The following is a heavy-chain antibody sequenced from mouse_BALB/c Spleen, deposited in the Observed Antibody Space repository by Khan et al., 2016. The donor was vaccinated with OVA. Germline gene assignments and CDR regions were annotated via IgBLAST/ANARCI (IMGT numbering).Heavy chain of an antibody. J-gene: IGHJ2*01. CDR1: GYTLTYYV. V-gene: IGHV1-81*01. D-gene: IGHD2-3*01. CDR2: IYPGSDNA. CDR3: ARGDGYYVYFDY. Sequence: VQLQQSGPELVKPGASVKMSCKASGYTLTYYVITWVKQRTGQGLEWIGEIYPGSDNAYYNERFKGKATLTADKSSNTTHMQLSSLTSEDSAVYFCARGDGYYVYFDYWGQGTTLTVSS.